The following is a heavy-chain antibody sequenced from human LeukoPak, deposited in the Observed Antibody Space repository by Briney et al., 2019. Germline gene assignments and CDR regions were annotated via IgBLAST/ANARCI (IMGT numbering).Heavy chain of an antibody. CDR3: ARGCDFWSGYLLDY. V-gene: IGHV4-34*01. Sequence: KPSETLSLTCAVYGGSFSGYYWSWIRQPPGKGLEWIGEINHSGSTNYNPSLKSRVTISVDTSKNQFSLKLSSVTAADTAVYYCARGCDFWSGYLLDYWGQGTLVTVSS. CDR1: GGSFSGYY. J-gene: IGHJ4*02. CDR2: INHSGST. D-gene: IGHD3-3*01.